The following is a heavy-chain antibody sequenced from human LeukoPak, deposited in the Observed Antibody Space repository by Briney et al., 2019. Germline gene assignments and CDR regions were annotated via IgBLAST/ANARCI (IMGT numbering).Heavy chain of an antibody. V-gene: IGHV3-74*01. CDR2: INTDGSST. J-gene: IGHJ3*02. CDR1: GFTFSSYW. Sequence: PGGSLRLSCAASGFTFSSYWMHWVRQAPGKGLVWVSRINTDGSSTSYADSVKGRFTISRDNAKNTLYLQMNSLRAEDTAVYYCARDNGDLAYCGGDCGDAFDIWGQGTMVTVSS. D-gene: IGHD2-21*02. CDR3: ARDNGDLAYCGGDCGDAFDI.